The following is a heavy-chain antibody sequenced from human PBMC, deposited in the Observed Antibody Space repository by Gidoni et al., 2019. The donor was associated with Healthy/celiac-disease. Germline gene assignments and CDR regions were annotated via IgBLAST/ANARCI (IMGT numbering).Heavy chain of an antibody. CDR2: IKSKTDGGTT. CDR3: TTDTYYYDSSGYYFAFDI. Sequence: EVQLVESGGGLVKPGGSLRLSCAASGFTFSNAWMSWVRQAPGKGLEWVGRIKSKTDGGTTDYAAPVKGRFTISRDDSKNTLYLQMNSLKTEDTAVYYCTTDTYYYDSSGYYFAFDIWGQGTMVTVSS. D-gene: IGHD3-22*01. CDR1: GFTFSNAW. V-gene: IGHV3-15*01. J-gene: IGHJ3*02.